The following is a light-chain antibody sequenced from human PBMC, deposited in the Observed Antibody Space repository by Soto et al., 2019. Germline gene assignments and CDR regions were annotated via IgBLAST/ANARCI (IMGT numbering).Light chain of an antibody. CDR2: DVS. Sequence: QSALTQPASVSGSPGQSITISCTGTSSDVGGYNYVSWYQQHPGKAPKLMIYDVSNRPSGVSNHISGSNSAITASLTISRHQADDEADYYGRSYTSDSTLVFGGGTNVNVL. V-gene: IGLV2-14*01. CDR3: RSYTSDSTLV. J-gene: IGLJ2*01. CDR1: SSDVGGYNY.